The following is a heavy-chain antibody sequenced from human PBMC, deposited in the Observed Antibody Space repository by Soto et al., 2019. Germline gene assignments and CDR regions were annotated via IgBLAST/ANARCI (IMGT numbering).Heavy chain of an antibody. Sequence: ASETLSLTCAVYGGSFSGYYWSWIRQPPGKGLEWIGEINHSGSTNYNPSLKSRVTISVDTSKNQFSLKLSSVTAADTAVYYCAGRLLWFGELSGWFDPWGQGTLVTVSS. CDR2: INHSGST. J-gene: IGHJ5*02. CDR1: GGSFSGYY. CDR3: AGRLLWFGELSGWFDP. V-gene: IGHV4-34*01. D-gene: IGHD3-10*01.